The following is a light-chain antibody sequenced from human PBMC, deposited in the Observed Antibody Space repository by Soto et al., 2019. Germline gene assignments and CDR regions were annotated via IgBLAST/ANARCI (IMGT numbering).Light chain of an antibody. CDR2: GAF. Sequence: EVVLTQSPGTLSLSPGERATLSCRASQSVRTSDVTWYQHQPGQAPRLLIYGAFNRATDIPDGFSGSGSGTDFTLTISRLEAEDFAVYYCQHCGNSRYTFGQGTRLEIK. CDR1: QSVRTSD. J-gene: IGKJ2*01. V-gene: IGKV3-20*01. CDR3: QHCGNSRYT.